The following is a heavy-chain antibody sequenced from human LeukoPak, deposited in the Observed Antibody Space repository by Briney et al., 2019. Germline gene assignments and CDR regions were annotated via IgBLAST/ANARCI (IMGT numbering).Heavy chain of an antibody. Sequence: GGSLRLSYAASGFTFSSYTMNWVRQAPGKGLEWVSSIGSGSSYIYYADSVKGRFSISRDNAKNSLYLQLSSLRVEDTAVYYCARARGSCAGGRCYSEYWGQGTLVTVSS. CDR2: IGSGSSYI. D-gene: IGHD2-15*01. J-gene: IGHJ4*02. CDR1: GFTFSSYT. V-gene: IGHV3-21*01. CDR3: ARARGSCAGGRCYSEY.